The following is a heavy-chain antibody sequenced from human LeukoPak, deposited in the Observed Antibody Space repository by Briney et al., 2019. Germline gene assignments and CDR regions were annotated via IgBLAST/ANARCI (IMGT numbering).Heavy chain of an antibody. Sequence: ASVKVSCKASGYTFTTYYMHWVRQAPGQGLEWMGIINPSGGSTTYAQKFQGRVTMTRDKSTSTVYMELSSLRSDDTAVYYCARMDQWGNRKPFDYWGQGTLVTVSS. D-gene: IGHD3-16*01. CDR3: ARMDQWGNRKPFDY. V-gene: IGHV1-46*01. CDR2: INPSGGST. J-gene: IGHJ4*02. CDR1: GYTFTTYY.